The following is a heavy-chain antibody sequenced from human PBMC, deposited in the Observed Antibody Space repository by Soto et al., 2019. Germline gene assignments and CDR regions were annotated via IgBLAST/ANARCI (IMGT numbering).Heavy chain of an antibody. CDR2: IDAGNGNT. CDR3: ARDSLGNVDS. Sequence: QVQLVQSGAEVKKPGASVKVSCKASGYTFTTYVMHWVRQAPGQRLEWMGWIDAGNGNTRYSQNFQGRVTITRDTPASTAYTEVSSLRSEDTAVYYCARDSLGNVDSWGQGTLVTVSS. D-gene: IGHD3-16*02. J-gene: IGHJ4*02. CDR1: GYTFTTYV. V-gene: IGHV1-3*01.